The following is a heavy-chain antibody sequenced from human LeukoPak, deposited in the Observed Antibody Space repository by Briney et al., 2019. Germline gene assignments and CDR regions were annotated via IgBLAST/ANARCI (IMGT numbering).Heavy chain of an antibody. CDR1: GNSISSGDNY. D-gene: IGHD3-22*01. V-gene: IGHV4-61*02. J-gene: IGHJ4*02. CDR2: IYTSGST. CDR3: ARASYSYDINGWVPFDY. Sequence: SQTLSLTCPVSGNSISSGDNYWSWIRQPAGKGLEWIGRIYTSGSTNYNPSLKSRVTISGDTSKNQFSLRLSSVTAADTAVYYCARASYSYDINGWVPFDYWGQGTLVTVSS.